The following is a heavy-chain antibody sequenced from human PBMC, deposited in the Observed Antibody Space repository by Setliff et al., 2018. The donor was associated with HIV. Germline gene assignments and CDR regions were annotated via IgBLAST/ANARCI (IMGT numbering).Heavy chain of an antibody. D-gene: IGHD5-12*01. CDR1: GGSISSHY. CDR3: ARVGEGYSGDMDV. V-gene: IGHV4-59*08. J-gene: IGHJ6*03. Sequence: SETLSLTCTVSGGSISSHYWSWIRQPPGKGLEWVGLIYYTGIPTYNPSLSSRVTISVDTSKNQFSLKLSSVTAADTAVYYCARVGEGYSGDMDVWGKGTTVTVSS. CDR2: IYYTGIP.